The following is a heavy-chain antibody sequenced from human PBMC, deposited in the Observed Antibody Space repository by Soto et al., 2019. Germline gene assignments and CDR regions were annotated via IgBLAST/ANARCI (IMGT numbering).Heavy chain of an antibody. J-gene: IGHJ5*02. V-gene: IGHV3-21*02. CDR1: GFTFRSFT. CDR3: TSDASRDSSARGWFDP. CDR2: ISSNSAYI. D-gene: IGHD6-13*01. Sequence: ELQLVESGGGLVKPGGSLRLSCAASGFTFRSFTMNWVRQAPGKGLEWVSTISSNSAYIYYTDALRGRFTISRDNAKNSLHLQMNSLRAEDTAVYYCTSDASRDSSARGWFDPWGPGTLVTVSS.